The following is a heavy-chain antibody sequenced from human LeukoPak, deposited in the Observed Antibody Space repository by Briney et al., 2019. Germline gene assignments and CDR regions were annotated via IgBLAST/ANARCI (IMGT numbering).Heavy chain of an antibody. D-gene: IGHD4-17*01. V-gene: IGHV4-61*01. J-gene: IGHJ2*01. CDR2: IFHSGSI. CDR1: GGSVSDGYYY. Sequence: SETLSLTCTVSGGSVSDGYYYWNWIRQPPGKGLEWIGNIFHSGSINNNPSLKSRVTISVDTSKNQFSLKLTSVTAADTAVYYCARAPQPTSYGDYGKRYFDLWGRGTLVTVSS. CDR3: ARAPQPTSYGDYGKRYFDL.